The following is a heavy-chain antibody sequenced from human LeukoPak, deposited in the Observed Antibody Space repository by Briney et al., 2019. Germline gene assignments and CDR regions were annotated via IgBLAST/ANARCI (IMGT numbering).Heavy chain of an antibody. Sequence: GGSLRLSCAASGFTFSSFAMSWFRQAPGKGREWVSGIRGGDGGTYYADSVKGRFTISRDTSTNTLYLQMNSLRAEDTAVYYCAKDLWGSLPDYFDYWGQGTLVTVSS. D-gene: IGHD3-10*01. CDR2: IRGGDGGT. CDR3: AKDLWGSLPDYFDY. J-gene: IGHJ4*02. V-gene: IGHV3-23*01. CDR1: GFTFSSFA.